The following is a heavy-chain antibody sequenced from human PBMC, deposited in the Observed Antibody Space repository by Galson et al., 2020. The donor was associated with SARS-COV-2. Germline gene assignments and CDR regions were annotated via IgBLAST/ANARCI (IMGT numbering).Heavy chain of an antibody. CDR2: IYSGGST. J-gene: IGHJ4*02. Sequence: GESLKISCAASGFTVSSNYMSWVRQAPGKGLEWVSVIYSGGSTYYADSVKGRFTISRDNSKNTLYLQMNSLRAEDTAVYYCARDDSSGSYRYSDYWGQGTLVTVSS. V-gene: IGHV3-53*01. CDR3: ARDDSSGSYRYSDY. D-gene: IGHD3-10*01. CDR1: GFTVSSNY.